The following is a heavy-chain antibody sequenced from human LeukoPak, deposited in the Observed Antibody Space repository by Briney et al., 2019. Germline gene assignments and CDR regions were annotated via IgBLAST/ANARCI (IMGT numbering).Heavy chain of an antibody. V-gene: IGHV4-4*07. CDR3: AREGSSGWYDY. D-gene: IGHD6-19*01. J-gene: IGHJ4*02. CDR2: FYASGST. Sequence: SETLSLTCTVSGGSISSYYWSWIRQPAGKGLEWIGRFYASGSTNYNPSLKSRVTMSVDASKNQFSLKLSSVTAADTAVYYCAREGSSGWYDYWGQGTLVTVSS. CDR1: GGSISSYY.